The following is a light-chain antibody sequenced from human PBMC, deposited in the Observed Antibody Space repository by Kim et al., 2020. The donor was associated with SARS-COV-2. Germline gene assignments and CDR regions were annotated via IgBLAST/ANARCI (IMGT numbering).Light chain of an antibody. CDR2: DVD. Sequence: GQSMTISCTGTSSDVGGYDYVSWYQQHPGKAPKVMIYDVDKRPSGVSNRFSGTKSGNTASLTISGLQAEDEADYFCSSYTISTTWVFGGGTQLPVL. CDR1: SSDVGGYDY. CDR3: SSYTISTTWV. V-gene: IGLV2-14*04. J-gene: IGLJ3*02.